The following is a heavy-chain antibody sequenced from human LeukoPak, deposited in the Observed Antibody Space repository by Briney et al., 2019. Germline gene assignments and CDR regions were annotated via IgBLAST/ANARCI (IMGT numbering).Heavy chain of an antibody. J-gene: IGHJ3*02. Sequence: WASVKVSCKASGGTFSSYAISWVRQAPGQGLEWMGGIIPIFGTANYAQKFQGRVTITADESTSTAYMELSSLRSEDTAVYYCARDRSLYGGNSGGDAFDIWGQGTMVTVSS. V-gene: IGHV1-69*13. CDR3: ARDRSLYGGNSGGDAFDI. CDR1: GGTFSSYA. D-gene: IGHD4-23*01. CDR2: IIPIFGTA.